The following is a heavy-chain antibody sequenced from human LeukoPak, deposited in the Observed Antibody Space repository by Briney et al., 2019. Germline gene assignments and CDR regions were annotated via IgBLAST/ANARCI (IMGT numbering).Heavy chain of an antibody. D-gene: IGHD3-9*01. Sequence: GGSLRLSCAASGFTFSSYGMPWVRQAPGKGLEWVAVISYDGSNKYYADSVKGRFTISRDNSKNTLYLQMNSLRAEDTAVYYCAKDLAPFYDILTGEWGQGTLVTVSS. J-gene: IGHJ4*02. V-gene: IGHV3-30*18. CDR1: GFTFSSYG. CDR3: AKDLAPFYDILTGE. CDR2: ISYDGSNK.